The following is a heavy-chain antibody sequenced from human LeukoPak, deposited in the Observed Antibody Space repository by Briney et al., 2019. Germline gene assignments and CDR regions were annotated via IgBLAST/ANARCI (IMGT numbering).Heavy chain of an antibody. CDR1: GGSISSGSYY. D-gene: IGHD6-13*01. CDR3: ARDRFIAAAGEGWFDP. J-gene: IGHJ5*02. V-gene: IGHV4-39*07. Sequence: PSETLSLTCTVSGGSISSGSYYWGWIRQPPGKGLEWIGSIYYSGSTYYNPSLKSRVTISVDTSKNQFSLKLSSVTAADTAVYYCARDRFIAAAGEGWFDPWGQGTLVTVSS. CDR2: IYYSGST.